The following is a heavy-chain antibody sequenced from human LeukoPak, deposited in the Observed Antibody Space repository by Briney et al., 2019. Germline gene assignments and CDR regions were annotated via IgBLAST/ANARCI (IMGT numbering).Heavy chain of an antibody. Sequence: SETLSLTCTVSGGSLSGYYWSWIRQPPGKGLEWIGYIFYSGSTNYNPSLKSRVTISVDTSKNQFSLKLSSVTAADTAVYYCARAYYYGSGSYAFDIWGQGTMVTVSS. CDR1: GGSLSGYY. V-gene: IGHV4-59*01. J-gene: IGHJ3*02. CDR2: IFYSGST. CDR3: ARAYYYGSGSYAFDI. D-gene: IGHD3-10*01.